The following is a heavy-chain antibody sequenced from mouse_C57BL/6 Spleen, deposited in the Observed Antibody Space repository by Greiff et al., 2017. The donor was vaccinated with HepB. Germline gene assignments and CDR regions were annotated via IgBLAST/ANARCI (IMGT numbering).Heavy chain of an antibody. CDR2: FYPGSGST. D-gene: IGHD2-4*01. V-gene: IGHV1-55*01. J-gene: IGHJ3*01. Sequence: QVQLQQSGAELVKPGASVKMSCKASGYTFTSYWLTWVKQRPGQGFEWIGDFYPGSGSTNYNEKLKSKATLTVDTSSSTAYMQLSSLTSEDSAVYYCARYDYDGAWFAYWGQGTLVTVSA. CDR1: GYTFTSYW. CDR3: ARYDYDGAWFAY.